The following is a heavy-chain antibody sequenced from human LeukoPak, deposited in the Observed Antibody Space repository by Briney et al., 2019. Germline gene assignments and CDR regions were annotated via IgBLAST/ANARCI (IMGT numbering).Heavy chain of an antibody. CDR2: INSDGSRT. J-gene: IGHJ5*02. CDR1: GFSFNTHW. V-gene: IGHV3-74*01. D-gene: IGHD3-22*01. Sequence: PGGSLRLSCAASGFSFNTHWMHWVRQAPGKGLVWVSRINSDGSRTDYADSVQGRFTISRDNAKNTLYLQMNSLRTEDTAVYYCARDDSSGYSTAWGQGTLDTVSS. CDR3: ARDDSSGYSTA.